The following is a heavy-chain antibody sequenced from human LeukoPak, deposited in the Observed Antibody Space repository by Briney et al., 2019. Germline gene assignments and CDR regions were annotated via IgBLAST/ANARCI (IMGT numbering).Heavy chain of an antibody. CDR1: GGTFSSYA. D-gene: IGHD3-16*01. V-gene: IGHV1-69*05. CDR2: IIPIFGTA. J-gene: IGHJ4*02. CDR3: ASSKGGAQYYFDY. Sequence: SVKVSCKASGGTFSSYAISWVRQAPGQGLEWMGGIIPIFGTANYAQKFQGRVTITTDESTSTAYMELSSLRSEDTAVYYCASSKGGAQYYFDYWGQGTLVTVSS.